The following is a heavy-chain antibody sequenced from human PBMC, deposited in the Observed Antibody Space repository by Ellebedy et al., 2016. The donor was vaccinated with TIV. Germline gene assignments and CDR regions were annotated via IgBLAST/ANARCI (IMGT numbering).Heavy chain of an antibody. CDR1: GFSVSSSF. CDR2: LYSGGST. V-gene: IGHV3-53*01. Sequence: GESLKISCTGFGFSVSSSFMSWFRQAPGKGLEWVSTLYSGGSTYYADSVKGRFIISRDNSRNTLFLQMNTVRVDDTAVYYCARDWPAAYWGQGTLVAVSS. D-gene: IGHD2-21*02. CDR3: ARDWPAAY. J-gene: IGHJ4*02.